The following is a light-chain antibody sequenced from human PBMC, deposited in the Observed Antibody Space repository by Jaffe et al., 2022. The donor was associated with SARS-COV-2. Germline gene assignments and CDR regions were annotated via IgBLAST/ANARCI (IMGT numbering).Light chain of an antibody. Sequence: ETVLTQSPVTLSLSPGERATLSCRASHSVSRNLVWYQQKPGQAPSLLIYDTSNRASGIPARFGGSGSGTDFTLTISTLEPEDSAVYFCQQRKNWPPTFGQGTRLEI. J-gene: IGKJ5*01. CDR2: DTS. CDR1: HSVSRN. V-gene: IGKV3-11*01. CDR3: QQRKNWPPT.